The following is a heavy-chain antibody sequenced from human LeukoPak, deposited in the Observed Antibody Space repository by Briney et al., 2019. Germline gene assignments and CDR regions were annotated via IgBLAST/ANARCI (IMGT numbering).Heavy chain of an antibody. Sequence: SSETLSLTCAVTGGSVSNGNWWTWVRQPPGKGLEWIGEILHSGSTHYSPSLKSRVTISVDKSKNQFSLKLSSVTAADTAEYYCATYGDFPYCFHYWGQGTLVTVSS. CDR2: ILHSGST. V-gene: IGHV4-4*02. D-gene: IGHD2-21*02. CDR3: ATYGDFPYCFHY. J-gene: IGHJ4*02. CDR1: GGSVSNGNW.